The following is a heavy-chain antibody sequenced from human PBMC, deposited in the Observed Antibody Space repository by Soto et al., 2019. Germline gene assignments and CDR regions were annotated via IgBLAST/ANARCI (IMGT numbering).Heavy chain of an antibody. CDR3: ARARDIVVVPAAIQSGYLDL. Sequence: QVQLVQSGAEVKKPGASVKVSCKASGYTFTSYYMHWVRQAPGQGLEWMGIINPSGGSTSYAQKFQGRATMTRDTSTSPVSMEVSSLRSDDTAVYYCARARDIVVVPAAIQSGYLDLWGHGTLVTVSS. V-gene: IGHV1-46*01. CDR2: INPSGGST. J-gene: IGHJ2*01. D-gene: IGHD2-2*01. CDR1: GYTFTSYY.